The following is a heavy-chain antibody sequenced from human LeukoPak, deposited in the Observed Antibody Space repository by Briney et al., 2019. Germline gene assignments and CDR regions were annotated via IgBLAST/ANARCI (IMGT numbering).Heavy chain of an antibody. Sequence: GGSLRLSCAASGFTFSSYGMHWVRQAPGKGLEWVAFIRYDGSNKYYADSVKGRFTISRDNSKNTLYLQMNSLRAEDTAVYYCAKRGNSGSKTYYFDYWGQGTLVTVSS. V-gene: IGHV3-30*02. CDR1: GFTFSSYG. CDR3: AKRGNSGSKTYYFDY. J-gene: IGHJ4*02. D-gene: IGHD1-26*01. CDR2: IRYDGSNK.